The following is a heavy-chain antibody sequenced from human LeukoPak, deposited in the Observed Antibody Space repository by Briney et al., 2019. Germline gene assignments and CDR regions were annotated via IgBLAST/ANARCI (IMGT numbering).Heavy chain of an antibody. V-gene: IGHV3-9*01. D-gene: IGHD6-19*01. CDR1: GFTFDDYA. CDR2: ISWNSGSI. Sequence: GGSLRLSCAASGFTFDDYAMHWVRQAPGKGLEWVSGISWNSGSIGYADSVKGRFTISRDNAKNSLYLQMNSLRAEDTAVYYCARDEDSSGWYVYWGQGTLVTVSS. J-gene: IGHJ4*02. CDR3: ARDEDSSGWYVY.